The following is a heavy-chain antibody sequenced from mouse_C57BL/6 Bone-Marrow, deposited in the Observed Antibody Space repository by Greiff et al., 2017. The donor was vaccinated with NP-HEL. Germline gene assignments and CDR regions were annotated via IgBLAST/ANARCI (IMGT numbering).Heavy chain of an antibody. Sequence: VQLQQSGAELVKPGASVKISCKASGYAFSSYWMHWVKQRPGQGLEWIGQIYPGDGDTNYNGKFKDKASLTADKSSSTAYMQLSSLTSEDYAVYFCARGAYWGQGTLVTVSA. CDR1: GYAFSSYW. CDR3: ARGAY. V-gene: IGHV1-80*01. J-gene: IGHJ3*01. CDR2: IYPGDGDT.